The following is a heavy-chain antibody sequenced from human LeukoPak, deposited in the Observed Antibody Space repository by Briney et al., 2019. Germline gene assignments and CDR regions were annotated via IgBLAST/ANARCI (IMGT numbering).Heavy chain of an antibody. CDR2: IILIFGTE. CDR1: GGTFSSYA. V-gene: IGHV1-69*06. CDR3: ARPNRLYCTNGVCSLWY. Sequence: ASVKLSCKASGGTFSSYAISLVRQAPGQGLEWVGGIILIFGTENYAQKLRGRVTITADKSTRTAYMELSSLRTEDTAVYYCARPNRLYCTNGVCSLWYWGQGTLVTVSS. J-gene: IGHJ4*02. D-gene: IGHD2-8*01.